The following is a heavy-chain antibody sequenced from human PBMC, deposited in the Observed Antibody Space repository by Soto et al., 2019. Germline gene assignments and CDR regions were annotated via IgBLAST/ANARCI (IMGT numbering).Heavy chain of an antibody. CDR2: ISGSGGST. CDR3: AKDVGVTIFGVVSTVEGGFDP. Sequence: LRLSCAASGFAFSSYAMSWVRQAPGKGLEWVSAISGSGGSTYYADSVKGRFTISRDNSKNTLYPQMNSLRAEDTAVYYCAKDVGVTIFGVVSTVEGGFDPWGQGTLVTVSS. D-gene: IGHD3-3*01. J-gene: IGHJ5*02. V-gene: IGHV3-23*01. CDR1: GFAFSSYA.